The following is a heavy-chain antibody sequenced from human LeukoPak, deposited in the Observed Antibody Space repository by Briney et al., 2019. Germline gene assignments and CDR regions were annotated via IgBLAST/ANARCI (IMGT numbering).Heavy chain of an antibody. V-gene: IGHV3-30-3*01. CDR2: IAYDGSNK. D-gene: IGHD3-9*01. CDR1: GFIFSSHA. J-gene: IGHJ2*01. CDR3: ARDSNYDILTGWHWNFDL. Sequence: GGSLRLSCAASGFIFSSHAMYWVRQAPGKGLEWVALIAYDGSNKYYADSVKGRFTISRDNSKNTLYLQMNSLRAEDTAVYYCARDSNYDILTGWHWNFDLWGRGTLVTVSS.